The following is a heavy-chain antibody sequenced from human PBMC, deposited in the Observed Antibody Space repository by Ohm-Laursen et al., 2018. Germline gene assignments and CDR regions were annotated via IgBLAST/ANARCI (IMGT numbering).Heavy chain of an antibody. CDR3: ARDATDGYGMDV. CDR2: ISSSGSPK. Sequence: SLRLSCAASGFTFSSYGMHWIRQAPGKGLEWVSYISSSGSPKNYADSVKGRFTISRDNSKNTLYLQMNSLRAEDTAVYYCARDATDGYGMDVWGQGTTVTVSS. J-gene: IGHJ6*02. CDR1: GFTFSSYG. V-gene: IGHV3-48*01.